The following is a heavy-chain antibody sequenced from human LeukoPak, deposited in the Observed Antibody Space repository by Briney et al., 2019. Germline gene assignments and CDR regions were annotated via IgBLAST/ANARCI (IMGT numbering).Heavy chain of an antibody. CDR1: GGTFSSYT. CDR3: ATDTTFDY. D-gene: IGHD1-14*01. V-gene: IGHV1-69*04. CDR2: IIPIFGIA. J-gene: IGHJ4*02. Sequence: SVKVSCKASGGTFSSYTISWVRQAPGQGLEWMGRIIPIFGIANYAQKFQGRVTITADKSTSTAYMELSSLRSEDTAVYYCATDTTFDYWGQGTLVTVSS.